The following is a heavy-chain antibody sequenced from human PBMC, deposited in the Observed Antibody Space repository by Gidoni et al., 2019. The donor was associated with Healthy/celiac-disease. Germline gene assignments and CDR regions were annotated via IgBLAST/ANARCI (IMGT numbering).Heavy chain of an antibody. Sequence: QVQLVESGGGLVKPGGSRRLACAASGFTFSDYSMRWIRQAPGKGLEWFSYISSSGSTIYYADSVKGRFTISRDNAKNSLYLQMNSLRAEDTAVYYCAREPPAAGNDYWGQGTLVTVSS. CDR2: ISSSGSTI. V-gene: IGHV3-11*01. J-gene: IGHJ4*02. CDR3: AREPPAAGNDY. CDR1: GFTFSDYS. D-gene: IGHD6-13*01.